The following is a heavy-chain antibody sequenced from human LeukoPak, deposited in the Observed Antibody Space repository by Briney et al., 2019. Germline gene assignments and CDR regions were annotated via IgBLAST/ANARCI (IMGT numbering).Heavy chain of an antibody. D-gene: IGHD6-19*01. CDR2: IYTSGST. CDR1: GGSISSYY. Sequence: SETLSLTCTVSGGSISSYYWSWMRQPAGKGLEWIGRIYTSGSTNYNPSLKSRVTMSVDTSKNQFSLKLSSVTAADTAVYYCARDSSIAVAGRTNYYYYYGMDVWGQGTTVTVSS. J-gene: IGHJ6*02. V-gene: IGHV4-4*07. CDR3: ARDSSIAVAGRTNYYYYYGMDV.